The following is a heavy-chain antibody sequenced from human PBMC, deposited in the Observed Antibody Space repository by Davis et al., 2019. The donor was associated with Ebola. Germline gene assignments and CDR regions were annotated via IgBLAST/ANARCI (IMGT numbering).Heavy chain of an antibody. V-gene: IGHV4-59*01. J-gene: IGHJ6*02. CDR1: GGSISSYY. D-gene: IGHD5-18*01. CDR3: ARDNRGYSYGYGHYYYGMDV. CDR2: IYYSGST. Sequence: GSLRLSCTVSGGSISSYYWSWIRQPPGKGLEWIGYIYYSGSTNYNPSLKSRVTISVDTSKNQFSLKLSSVTAADTAVYYCARDNRGYSYGYGHYYYGMDVWGQGTTVTVSS.